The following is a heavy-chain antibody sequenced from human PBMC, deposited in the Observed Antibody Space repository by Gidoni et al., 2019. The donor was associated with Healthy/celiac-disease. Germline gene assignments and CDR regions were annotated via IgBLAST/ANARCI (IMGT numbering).Heavy chain of an antibody. V-gene: IGHV3-33*01. Sequence: QVQLVESGGGVVQPGRSLRLYCAASVFTFSSSGMHWVRQAPGKGLGGVAVIWYDGSNKYYADSVKGRFTISRDNSKNTLYLQMNSLRAEDTAVYYCARGGECSGGSCYWSYFDYWGQGTLVTVSS. CDR3: ARGGECSGGSCYWSYFDY. D-gene: IGHD2-15*01. J-gene: IGHJ4*02. CDR2: IWYDGSNK. CDR1: VFTFSSSG.